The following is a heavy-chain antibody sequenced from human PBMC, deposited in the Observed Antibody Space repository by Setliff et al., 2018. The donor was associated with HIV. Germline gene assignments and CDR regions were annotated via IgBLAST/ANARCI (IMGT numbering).Heavy chain of an antibody. J-gene: IGHJ6*02. V-gene: IGHV4-61*05. Sequence: SETLSLTCYVSGVSISTTDYYWAWIRQPPGKGLEWIGYISYSGSTNYNPSLKSRVTISVDTSKNQFSLKLSSVTAADTAVYYCAREDYYYYGMDVWGQGTTVTVSS. CDR2: ISYSGST. CDR3: AREDYYYYGMDV. CDR1: GVSISTTDYY.